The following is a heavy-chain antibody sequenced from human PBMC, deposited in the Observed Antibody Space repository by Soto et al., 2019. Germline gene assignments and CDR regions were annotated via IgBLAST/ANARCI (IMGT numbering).Heavy chain of an antibody. D-gene: IGHD4-17*01. CDR2: ISSSSSYI. CDR3: ARDLRLRNYYYYGMDV. CDR1: GSTFSSYS. V-gene: IGHV3-21*01. Sequence: GSLRRACTASGSTFSSYSMNWVRQAPGKGLEWVSSISSSSSYIYYADSVKGRFTISRDNAKNSLYLQMNSLRAEDTAVYYCARDLRLRNYYYYGMDVWGQGTKVTVYS. J-gene: IGHJ6*02.